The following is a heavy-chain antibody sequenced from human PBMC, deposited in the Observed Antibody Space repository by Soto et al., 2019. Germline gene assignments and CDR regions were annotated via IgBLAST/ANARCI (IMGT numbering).Heavy chain of an antibody. CDR2: IWYDGSDK. Sequence: GGSLRLSGAASVFTCSSYGMHWVRQAPGKGLEWVAVIWYDGSDKYYADSVKGRFTISRDNSKNTLYLQMNSLRAEDTAVYYCALSWYSYYFDLWGQGTLVTVSS. D-gene: IGHD1-1*01. CDR3: ALSWYSYYFDL. CDR1: VFTCSSYG. J-gene: IGHJ4*02. V-gene: IGHV3-33*08.